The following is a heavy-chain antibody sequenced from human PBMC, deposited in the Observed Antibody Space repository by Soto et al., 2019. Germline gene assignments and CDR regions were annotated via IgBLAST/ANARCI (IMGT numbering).Heavy chain of an antibody. CDR2: IYYSGST. J-gene: IGHJ4*02. D-gene: IGHD5-12*01. CDR3: ARHSGYDSAFDY. V-gene: IGHV4-59*08. Sequence: ASETLSLTCTVSGGSISSYYWSWIRQPPGKGLEWIGYIYYSGSTNYNPSPKSRVTISVDTSKNQFSLKLSSVTAADTAVYYCARHSGYDSAFDYWGQGTLVTVSS. CDR1: GGSISSYY.